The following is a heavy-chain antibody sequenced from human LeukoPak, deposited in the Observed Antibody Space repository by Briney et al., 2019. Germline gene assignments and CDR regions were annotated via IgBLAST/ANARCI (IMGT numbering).Heavy chain of an antibody. CDR2: IKSKADGRTT. D-gene: IGHD3-22*01. J-gene: IGHJ4*02. V-gene: IGHV3-15*01. CDR3: ITVPYYYDNSGYYHGVFDY. CDR1: GFTFGNAW. Sequence: GGSLRLSCAASGFTFGNAWMSWVRQAPGKGLEWVGRIKSKADGRTTDYAAPVKGRFTISKDDSKNALYLQMNSLKAEDTAGYYCITVPYYYDNSGYYHGVFDYWGQGTLVTVSS.